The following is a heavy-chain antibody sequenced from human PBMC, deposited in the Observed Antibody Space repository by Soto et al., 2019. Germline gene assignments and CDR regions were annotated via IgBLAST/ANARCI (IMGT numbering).Heavy chain of an antibody. CDR2: ISGSGGTT. J-gene: IGHJ4*02. CDR1: GFTFNTYA. Sequence: AGGSLRLSCAASGFTFNTYAMSWVRQAPGKGLEWVSTISGSGGTTYYADSVNGRFTISRDNSKNTLSLQMNSLRTEDTAIYYCARGGQYSSSPLDYWGQGALVTVSS. CDR3: ARGGQYSSSPLDY. V-gene: IGHV3-23*01. D-gene: IGHD6-6*01.